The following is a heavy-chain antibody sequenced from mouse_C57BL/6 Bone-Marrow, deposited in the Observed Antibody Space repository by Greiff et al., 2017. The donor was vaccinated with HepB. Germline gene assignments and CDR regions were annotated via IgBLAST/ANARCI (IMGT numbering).Heavy chain of an antibody. V-gene: IGHV2-6*01. CDR1: GFSLTSYG. Sequence: QVQLKQSGPGLVAPSQSLSITCTVSGFSLTSYGVDWVRQSPGKGLEWLGVIWGVGSTNYNSALKSRLSISKDNSKSQVFLKMNSLQTDDTAMYYCASNYGNSWFAYWGQGTLVTVSA. D-gene: IGHD2-1*01. J-gene: IGHJ3*01. CDR3: ASNYGNSWFAY. CDR2: IWGVGST.